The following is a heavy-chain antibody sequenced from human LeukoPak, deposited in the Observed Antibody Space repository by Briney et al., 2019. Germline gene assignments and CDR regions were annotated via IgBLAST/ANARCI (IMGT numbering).Heavy chain of an antibody. Sequence: GGSLRLSCAASGFTFSSYSMNWVRQAPGKGLEWVSYISSSGSTIYYADSVKGRFTISRDNAKNSLYLQMNSLRAEDTAVYYCAKEAPKKNGDFFDYWGQGTLVTVSS. CDR3: AKEAPKKNGDFFDY. V-gene: IGHV3-48*04. J-gene: IGHJ4*02. CDR2: ISSSGSTI. D-gene: IGHD4-17*01. CDR1: GFTFSSYS.